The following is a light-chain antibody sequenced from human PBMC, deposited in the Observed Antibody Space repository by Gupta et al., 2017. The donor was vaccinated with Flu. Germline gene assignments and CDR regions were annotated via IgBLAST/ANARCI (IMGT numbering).Light chain of an antibody. CDR2: DAS. J-gene: IGKJ5*01. CDR3: HRHARLGIT. CDR1: QDINNY. V-gene: IGKV1-33*01. Sequence: DIQMTQSPSSLSASVGDRVTITCQASQDINNYLNWYQHKPGKAPKLLIYDASNFETGVPSRFSGSGSGTEFTFTIRSLQPGDVATYYCHRHARLGITFGQGTRLEMK.